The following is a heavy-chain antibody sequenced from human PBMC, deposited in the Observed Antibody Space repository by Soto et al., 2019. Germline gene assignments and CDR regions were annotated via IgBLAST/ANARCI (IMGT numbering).Heavy chain of an antibody. Sequence: EVQLVESGGGLVQPGGSLRLSCAASGFTFGSHWMHWVRQAPGKGLAYVSRISSGGTTTNYAESVKGRFTISRDNARNTLYLQMNSLRVEDTAVYYCARFGTSYDTSGFLYLGQGTPVTVSS. CDR2: ISSGGTTT. CDR1: GFTFGSHW. V-gene: IGHV3-74*01. J-gene: IGHJ4*02. D-gene: IGHD3-22*01. CDR3: ARFGTSYDTSGFLY.